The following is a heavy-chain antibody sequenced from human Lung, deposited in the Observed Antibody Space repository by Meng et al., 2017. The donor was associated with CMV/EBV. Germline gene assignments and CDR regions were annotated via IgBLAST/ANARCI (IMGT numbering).Heavy chain of an antibody. Sequence: GGSXRLCCAASGFTFRTYGMHWVRQAPGKGLEWVAVLRNDGNNKQHIDSEKGRFTISRDNSKQTVFLQLTNVTVEDTGVYYFAGDSHTYGYWAPRWPDHWXQGTLVTV. D-gene: IGHD3-22*01. CDR3: AGDSHTYGYWAPRWPDH. CDR1: GFTFRTYG. J-gene: IGHJ4*02. V-gene: IGHV3-30*02. CDR2: LRNDGNNK.